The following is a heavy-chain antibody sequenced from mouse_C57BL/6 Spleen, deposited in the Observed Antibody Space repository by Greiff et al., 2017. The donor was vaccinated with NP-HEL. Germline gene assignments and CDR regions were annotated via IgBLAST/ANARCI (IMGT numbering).Heavy chain of an antibody. CDR1: GYTFTSYW. D-gene: IGHD1-1*01. Sequence: QVQLQQPGAELVRPGSSVKLSCKASGYTFTSYWMHWVKQRPIQGLEWIGNIDPSDSETHYNQKFKDKATLTVDKSSSTAYMQLSSLTSEDSAVYYCARKGDYYGSRNAMDYWGQGTSVTVSS. CDR2: IDPSDSET. V-gene: IGHV1-52*01. J-gene: IGHJ4*01. CDR3: ARKGDYYGSRNAMDY.